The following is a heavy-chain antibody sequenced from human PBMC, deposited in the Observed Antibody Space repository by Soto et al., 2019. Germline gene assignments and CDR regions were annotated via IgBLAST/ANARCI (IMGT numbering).Heavy chain of an antibody. Sequence: QAQVVQSGAEVRKPGSSVNLSWKASEGTFNSYAIAWVRQAPGQGLEWMGGIIPYYNTLNYAQKFQDRVTITADDSTNTVYMELSSLRSDDTAVYFCASGASRWYPYFFDSWAQGTLVTVSS. V-gene: IGHV1-69*01. CDR2: IIPYYNTL. D-gene: IGHD6-13*01. CDR3: ASGASRWYPYFFDS. CDR1: EGTFNSYA. J-gene: IGHJ4*02.